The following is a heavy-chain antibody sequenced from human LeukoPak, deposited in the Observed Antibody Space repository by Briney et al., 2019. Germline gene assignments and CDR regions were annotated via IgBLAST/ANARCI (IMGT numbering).Heavy chain of an antibody. Sequence: SGGSLRLSCAVSGITLSNYGMSWVRQAPGKGLEWVAGISDSGGRTNYADSVKGRFTISRDNPKNTLYLQMNSLRSEDTAVYYCARGERGIAASRPYGPPYYYMDVWGKGTTVTVSS. V-gene: IGHV3-23*01. D-gene: IGHD6-25*01. CDR2: ISDSGGRT. CDR3: ARGERGIAASRPYGPPYYYMDV. J-gene: IGHJ6*03. CDR1: GITLSNYG.